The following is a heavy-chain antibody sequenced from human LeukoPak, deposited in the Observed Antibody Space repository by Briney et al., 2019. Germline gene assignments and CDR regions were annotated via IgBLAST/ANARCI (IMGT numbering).Heavy chain of an antibody. CDR3: TTVANPAYFDY. CDR2: IKSKTDGGTI. D-gene: IGHD4/OR15-4a*01. Sequence: NPGGSLRLSCAASGFTLSNAWMTWVRQAPGKGLEWVGRIKSKTDGGTIDYAAPVKGRFTISKDDSRNTLYLQMNSLKTEDTAVYYCTTVANPAYFDYWGQGTLVTVSS. V-gene: IGHV3-15*01. J-gene: IGHJ4*02. CDR1: GFTLSNAW.